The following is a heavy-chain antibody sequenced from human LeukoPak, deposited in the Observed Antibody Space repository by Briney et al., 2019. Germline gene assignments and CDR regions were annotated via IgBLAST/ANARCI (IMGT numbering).Heavy chain of an antibody. CDR1: GFTFSSYG. J-gene: IGHJ4*02. D-gene: IGHD3-10*01. CDR2: IWYDGSNK. V-gene: IGHV3-33*01. CDR3: ARDQIGGSGSPLGY. Sequence: PSGRSLRLSCAASGFTFSSYGMHWVRQAPGKGLEWVAVIWYDGSNKYYADSVKGRFTISRDNSKNTLYLQMNSLRAEDTAVYYCARDQIGGSGSPLGYWGQGTLVTVSS.